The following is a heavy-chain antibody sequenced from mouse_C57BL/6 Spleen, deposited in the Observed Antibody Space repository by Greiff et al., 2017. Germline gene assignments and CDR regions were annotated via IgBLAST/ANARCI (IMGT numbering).Heavy chain of an antibody. CDR2: INPNNGGT. V-gene: IGHV1-22*01. Sequence: VQLQQSGPELVKPGASVKMSCKASGYTFTDYYMHWVKQSHGKSLEWIGYINPNNGGTSYNQKFKGKATLTVNKSSSTADMELRSLTSEDSAVYYCARDYYGSYFDYWGQGTTLTVSS. J-gene: IGHJ2*01. D-gene: IGHD1-1*01. CDR1: GYTFTDYY. CDR3: ARDYYGSYFDY.